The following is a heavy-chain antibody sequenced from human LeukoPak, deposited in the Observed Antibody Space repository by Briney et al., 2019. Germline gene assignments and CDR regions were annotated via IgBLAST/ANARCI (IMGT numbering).Heavy chain of an antibody. CDR2: IKQDGSEK. D-gene: IGHD3-16*01. J-gene: IGHJ6*02. Sequence: GGSLRLSCAASGFTFSNYWMTWVRQAPGKGPEWVANIKQDGSEKYYVDSVKGRFTISRDNAENSLYLQMNSLRTEDTAVYFCARGGGLDVWGQGATVTVSS. CDR1: GFTFSNYW. V-gene: IGHV3-7*03. CDR3: ARGGGLDV.